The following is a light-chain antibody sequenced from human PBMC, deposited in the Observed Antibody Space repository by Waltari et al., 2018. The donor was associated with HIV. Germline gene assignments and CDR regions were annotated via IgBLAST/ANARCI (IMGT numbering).Light chain of an antibody. V-gene: IGLV8-61*01. CDR3: VLYMSSGIWL. CDR1: SGSAPFIYY. J-gene: IGLJ3*02. CDR2: STN. Sequence: QTVFTQEPSFSVSPGGTVPFTCGLSSGSAPFIYYPSWYQHTPGQAPRTLIYSTNLPSSGLSDRLSGSILGNKAALPTTGGQVDDEADYYCVLYMSSGIWLFCGGTKLTIL.